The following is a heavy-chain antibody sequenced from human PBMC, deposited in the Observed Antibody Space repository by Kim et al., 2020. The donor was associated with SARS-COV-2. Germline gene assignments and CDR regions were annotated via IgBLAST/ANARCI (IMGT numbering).Heavy chain of an antibody. CDR2: INHSGST. Sequence: YAVYGGSFSGYYWSWIRQPPGKGLEWIGEINHSGSTNYNPSLKSRVTISVDTSKNQFSLKLSSVTAADTAVYYCARGRLSSSWYEEGSFWFDPWGQG. CDR1: GGSFSGYY. CDR3: ARGRLSSSWYEEGSFWFDP. J-gene: IGHJ5*02. D-gene: IGHD6-13*01. V-gene: IGHV4-34*01.